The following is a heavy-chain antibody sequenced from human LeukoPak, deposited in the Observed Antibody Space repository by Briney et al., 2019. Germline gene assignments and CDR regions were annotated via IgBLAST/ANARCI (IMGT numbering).Heavy chain of an antibody. CDR3: ARAGRWLQLSVGAFDI. Sequence: SETLSLTCTVSGGSISSSSYYWDWIRQPPGKGLEWIGSIYYSGSTYYNPSLKSRVTISVDTSKNQFSLKLSSVTAADTAVYYCARAGRWLQLSVGAFDIWGQGTMVTVSS. CDR2: IYYSGST. V-gene: IGHV4-39*07. D-gene: IGHD5-24*01. CDR1: GGSISSSSYY. J-gene: IGHJ3*02.